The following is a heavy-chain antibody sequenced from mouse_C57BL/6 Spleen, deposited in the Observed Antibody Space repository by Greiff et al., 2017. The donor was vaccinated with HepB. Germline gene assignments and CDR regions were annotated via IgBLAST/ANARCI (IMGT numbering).Heavy chain of an antibody. CDR3: ARHEDGYPYYFDY. Sequence: QVQLQQSEAELVKPGASVKLSCKPLGYTFPEYTINWVKQRSGQGLEWIGWFYPGRGSIKYNEKFKDKATLTADKSSSTVYMELSRLTSEDSAVYFCARHEDGYPYYFDYWGQGTTLTVSS. V-gene: IGHV1-62-2*01. D-gene: IGHD2-2*01. CDR1: GYTFPEYT. CDR2: FYPGRGSI. J-gene: IGHJ2*01.